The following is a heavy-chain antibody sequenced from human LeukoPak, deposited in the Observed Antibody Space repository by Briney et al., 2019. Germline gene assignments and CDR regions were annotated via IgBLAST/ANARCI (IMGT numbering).Heavy chain of an antibody. CDR3: ARGNPGPDAFDI. CDR1: GGSFSGYY. J-gene: IGHJ3*02. CDR2: INHSGST. Sequence: SETLSLTCAVYGGSFSGYYWSWIRQPPGKGLEWIGEINHSGSTNYNPSLKSRVTMSVDTSKNQFSLKLSSVTAADTAVYYCARGNPGPDAFDIWGQGTMVTVSS. V-gene: IGHV4-34*01.